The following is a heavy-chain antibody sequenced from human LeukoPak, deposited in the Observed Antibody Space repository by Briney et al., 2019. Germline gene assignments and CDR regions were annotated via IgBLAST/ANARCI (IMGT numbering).Heavy chain of an antibody. CDR2: ITGSGTFI. D-gene: IGHD6-19*01. V-gene: IGHV3-23*01. CDR3: AKRSAESSGYFDS. CDR1: GITFINYS. Sequence: GGSLRLSCAASGITFINYSMTWVRQAPGKGLEWVSAITGSGTFIDYADSVKGRFTISRDNSRNTLYLQMNNLRAEDTAIYYCAKRSAESSGYFDSWGQGTLVTVSS. J-gene: IGHJ4*02.